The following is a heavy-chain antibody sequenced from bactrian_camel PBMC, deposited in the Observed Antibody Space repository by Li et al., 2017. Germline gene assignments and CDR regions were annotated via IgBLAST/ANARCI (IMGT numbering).Heavy chain of an antibody. CDR3: AASPLNIDVVLRGSEYKYNI. CDR2: IDRDDRA. D-gene: IGHD1*01. V-gene: IGHV3S42*01. Sequence: VQLVESGGGSVQPGGSLRLSCEASGLPTCMGWFRQVPGKEREGVATIDRDDRASYKDSVKGRFTITRDKAKNTLYLQMDSLKPEDTAMYYCAASPLNIDVVLRGSEYKYNIWGQGTQVTVS. J-gene: IGHJ4*01. CDR1: GLPTC.